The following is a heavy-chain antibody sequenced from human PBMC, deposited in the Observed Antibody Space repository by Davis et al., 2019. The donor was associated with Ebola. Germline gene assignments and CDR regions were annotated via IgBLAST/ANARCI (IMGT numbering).Heavy chain of an antibody. Sequence: GESLKISCAASGFTFSSYWMHWVRQAPGKGLEWVSAISGSGGSTYYADSVKGRFTISRDNAKNSLYLQMNSLRDEDTAVYYCARARYYDYIWGSYRPTAYFDYWGQGTLVTVSS. V-gene: IGHV3-23*01. J-gene: IGHJ4*02. CDR2: ISGSGGST. CDR1: GFTFSSYW. D-gene: IGHD3-16*02. CDR3: ARARYYDYIWGSYRPTAYFDY.